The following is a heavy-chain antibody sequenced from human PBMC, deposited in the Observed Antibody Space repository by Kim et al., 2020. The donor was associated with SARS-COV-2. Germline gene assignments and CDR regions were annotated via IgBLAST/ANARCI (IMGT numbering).Heavy chain of an antibody. Sequence: ASVKVSCKASGYTFTSYDINWVRQATGQGLEWMGWMNPNSGNTGYAQKFQGRVTMTRNTSISTAYMELSSLRSEDTAVYYCARGRIVVVPAGATGYYYYYGMDVWGQGTTVTVSS. CDR3: ARGRIVVVPAGATGYYYYYGMDV. CDR2: MNPNSGNT. D-gene: IGHD2-2*01. V-gene: IGHV1-8*01. CDR1: GYTFTSYD. J-gene: IGHJ6*02.